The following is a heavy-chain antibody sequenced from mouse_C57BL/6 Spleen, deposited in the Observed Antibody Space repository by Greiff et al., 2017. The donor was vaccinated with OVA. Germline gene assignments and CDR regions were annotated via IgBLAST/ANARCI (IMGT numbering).Heavy chain of an antibody. CDR2: IDPSDSYT. Sequence: VQLQQPGAELVMPGASVKLSCKASGYTFTSYWMHWVKQRPGQGLVWIGEIDPSDSYTNYNQKFKGKSTLTVDKSSSTAYMQLSSLTSEDSAVYYCARSTGDYDWYFDVWGTGTTVTVSS. V-gene: IGHV1-69*01. D-gene: IGHD2-4*01. CDR1: GYTFTSYW. J-gene: IGHJ1*03. CDR3: ARSTGDYDWYFDV.